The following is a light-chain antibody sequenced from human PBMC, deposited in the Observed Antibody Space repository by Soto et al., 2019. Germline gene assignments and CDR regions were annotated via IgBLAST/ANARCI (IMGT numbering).Light chain of an antibody. CDR3: CSYAGSSNWV. Sequence: QSALTQPASVSGSPRQSITISCTGTSSDVGSYNLVSWYQQHPGKAPKLMIYEGSKRPSGVSNRFSGSKSGNTASLTISGLQAEDEADYYCCSYAGSSNWVFGGGTKLTVL. J-gene: IGLJ3*02. V-gene: IGLV2-23*01. CDR1: SSDVGSYNL. CDR2: EGS.